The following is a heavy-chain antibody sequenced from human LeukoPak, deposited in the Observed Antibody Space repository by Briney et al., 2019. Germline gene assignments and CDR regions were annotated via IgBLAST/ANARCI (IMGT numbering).Heavy chain of an antibody. Sequence: PGGSLRLSCAASGFTFDDYAMHWVRQAPGKGLEWVSGISWNSGSIGYADSVKGRFTISRDNAKNSLYLQMNSLRAEDTALYYCAKDASGYYDSSPMDVWGRGTTVTASS. CDR2: ISWNSGSI. V-gene: IGHV3-9*01. CDR3: AKDASGYYDSSPMDV. D-gene: IGHD3-22*01. J-gene: IGHJ6*02. CDR1: GFTFDDYA.